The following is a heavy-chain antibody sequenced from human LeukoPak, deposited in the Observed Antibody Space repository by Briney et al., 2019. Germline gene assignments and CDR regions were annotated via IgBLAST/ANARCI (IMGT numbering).Heavy chain of an antibody. CDR3: ARPRGSYLRY. Sequence: GASVKVSCKASGYTFTGYHMHWVRQAPGQGLEWMGRINPNTGGTDYAQKFQGRVTMTRDTSISTAYMDLSRLRSDDTAVYYCARPRGSYLRYWGQGTLVTVSS. J-gene: IGHJ4*02. D-gene: IGHD1-26*01. V-gene: IGHV1-2*06. CDR1: GYTFTGYH. CDR2: INPNTGGT.